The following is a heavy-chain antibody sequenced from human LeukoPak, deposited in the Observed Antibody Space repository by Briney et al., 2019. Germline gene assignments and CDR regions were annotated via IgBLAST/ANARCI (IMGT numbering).Heavy chain of an antibody. CDR1: GFVFRNYF. CDR3: TRGLGEHGGVSDR. J-gene: IGHJ5*02. CDR2: IKNDGSEI. D-gene: IGHD3-16*01. V-gene: IGHV3-7*01. Sequence: GGSLRLSCAASGFVFRNYFMSWVRQAPGKGLEWVASIKNDGSEIYYVDSVKGRFTISRDNAKDSVYLQMNSLRAEDTAVYYCTRGLGEHGGVSDRWGQGTLVIVS.